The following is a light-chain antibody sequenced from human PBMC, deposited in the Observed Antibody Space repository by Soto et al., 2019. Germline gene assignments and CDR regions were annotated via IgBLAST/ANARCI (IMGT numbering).Light chain of an antibody. Sequence: ETVMTQSPATLSVSPGXRATLSCRASQSVRTKLAWYQQKHGQAPRLLIYGASSRATGIPARFSGSGSGTEFTLTITSLQSEDSGLYYCQQYNKWPAEITFGQGTRLEIK. CDR3: QQYNKWPAEIT. CDR2: GAS. J-gene: IGKJ5*01. V-gene: IGKV3D-15*01. CDR1: QSVRTK.